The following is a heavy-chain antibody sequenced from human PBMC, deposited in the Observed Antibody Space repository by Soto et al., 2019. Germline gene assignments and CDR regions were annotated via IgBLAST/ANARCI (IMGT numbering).Heavy chain of an antibody. D-gene: IGHD3-22*01. CDR3: ARISHDSSPS. Sequence: ASGKVSCKASVYTFTSYAMHWVRQAPGQGLELMGWINSVNGNTKXSQNFQGRVXITRDTSASTAXMELSXLRSEDTAVDYCARISHDSSPSWCQGTMVTV. J-gene: IGHJ3*01. V-gene: IGHV1-3*01. CDR1: VYTFTSYA. CDR2: INSVNGNT.